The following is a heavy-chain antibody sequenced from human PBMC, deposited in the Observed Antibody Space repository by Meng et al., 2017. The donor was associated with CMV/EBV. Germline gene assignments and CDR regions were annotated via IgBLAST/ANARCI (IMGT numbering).Heavy chain of an antibody. CDR2: IYYSGST. CDR3: ARGLKYQMVMSGRGYFDY. V-gene: IGHV4-39*07. J-gene: IGHJ4*02. Sequence: SETLSLTCTVSGGSISSSSYYWGWIRQPPGKGLEWIGSIYYSGSTYYNPSLKSRVTISIDTSKHQFSLKLSSVTAADTAVYYCARGLKYQMVMSGRGYFDYWGQGTLVTVSS. D-gene: IGHD2-2*01. CDR1: GGSISSSSYY.